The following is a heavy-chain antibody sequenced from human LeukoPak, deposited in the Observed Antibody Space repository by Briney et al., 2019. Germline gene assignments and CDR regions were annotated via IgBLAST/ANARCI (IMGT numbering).Heavy chain of an antibody. J-gene: IGHJ3*02. D-gene: IGHD2-21*02. CDR3: AGHDLSLNAFDI. V-gene: IGHV3-21*01. CDR2: ISSSSSYM. Sequence: PGGSPRLSCAASGFTFSSYTMSWVRQAPGKGLEWVSPISSSSSYMYYADSVKGRFTISRDNAKNSLYLQMNSLRAEDTAVYYCAGHDLSLNAFDIWGQGTMVTVSS. CDR1: GFTFSSYT.